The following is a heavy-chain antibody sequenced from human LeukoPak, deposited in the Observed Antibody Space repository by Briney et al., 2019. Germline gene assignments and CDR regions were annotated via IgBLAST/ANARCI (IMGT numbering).Heavy chain of an antibody. CDR3: ARDKAQDSVYYGMDV. J-gene: IGHJ6*02. Sequence: PGGSLRLSCAASGFTFSSDSMVWVRQAPGKGLEWVSSISSGSNYIYYADSVKGRFTISRDNARTSLYLQMNSLRAEDTAVYYCARDKAQDSVYYGMDVWGQGTTATVSS. CDR1: GFTFSSDS. V-gene: IGHV3-21*06. CDR2: ISSGSNYI. D-gene: IGHD6-6*01.